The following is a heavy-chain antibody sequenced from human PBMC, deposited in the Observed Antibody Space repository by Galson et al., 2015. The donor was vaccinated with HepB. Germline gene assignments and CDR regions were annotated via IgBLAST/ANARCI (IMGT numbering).Heavy chain of an antibody. CDR1: GYSFTSYW. CDR3: ATASSEDYYDSSGPDGYGMDV. CDR2: IDPSDSYT. J-gene: IGHJ6*02. Sequence: QSGAEVKKPGESLRISCKGSGYSFTSYWISWVRQMPGKGLEWMGRIDPSDSYTNYSPSFQGHVTISADKSISTAYLQWSSLKASDTAMYYCATASSEDYYDSSGPDGYGMDVWGQGTTVTVSS. V-gene: IGHV5-10-1*01. D-gene: IGHD3-22*01.